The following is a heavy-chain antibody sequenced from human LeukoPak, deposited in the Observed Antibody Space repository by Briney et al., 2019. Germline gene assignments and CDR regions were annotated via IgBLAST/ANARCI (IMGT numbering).Heavy chain of an antibody. CDR3: ARDGRNPYSRLGYYYMDV. J-gene: IGHJ6*03. Sequence: ASVKVSCKASGGTFSSYAISWVRQAPGQGLEWMGWISAYNGNTNYAQKLQGRVTMTTDTSPSTAYMELRSLRSDDTAVYYCARDGRNPYSRLGYYYMDVWGKGTTVTVSS. V-gene: IGHV1-18*01. CDR2: ISAYNGNT. D-gene: IGHD1-14*01. CDR1: GGTFSSYA.